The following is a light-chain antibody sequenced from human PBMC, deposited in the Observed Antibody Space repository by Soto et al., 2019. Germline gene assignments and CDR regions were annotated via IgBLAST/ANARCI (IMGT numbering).Light chain of an antibody. CDR3: QQYDNSPIT. J-gene: IGKJ1*01. V-gene: IGKV3-20*01. Sequence: EIVMTQSPATLSVSPGARATLSCRASQSITSKLAWYQQKPGQAPRLLIYGASSRATGIPDRFSGTGSETDFTRTISRLEPEDFAVYYCQQYDNSPITFGQGTKVEIK. CDR2: GAS. CDR1: QSITSK.